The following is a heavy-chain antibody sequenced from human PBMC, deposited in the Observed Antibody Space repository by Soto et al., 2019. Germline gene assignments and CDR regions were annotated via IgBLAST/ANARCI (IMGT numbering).Heavy chain of an antibody. Sequence: SQTLSLTCAISGDSVSSNSAAWNWIRQSPSRGLEWLGRTYYRSKWYNDYAVSVKSRITINPDTSKNQFSLQLNSVTPEDTAVYYCARDSGYDYFVGRPSSPHYYYYGMDIWGQGTTVTVS. J-gene: IGHJ6*02. CDR3: ARDSGYDYFVGRPSSPHYYYYGMDI. D-gene: IGHD5-12*01. CDR1: GDSVSSNSAA. V-gene: IGHV6-1*01. CDR2: TYYRSKWYN.